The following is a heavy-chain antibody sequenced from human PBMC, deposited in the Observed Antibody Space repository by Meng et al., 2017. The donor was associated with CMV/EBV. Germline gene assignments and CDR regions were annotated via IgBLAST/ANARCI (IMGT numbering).Heavy chain of an antibody. Sequence: SLKISCAASGFTFDDYAMHWVRQAPGKGLEWVSGISWNSGSIGYADSVKGRSTISRDNAKNSLYLQMNSLRAEDTALYYCAKYRGAMDVWGQGTTVTVSS. CDR1: GFTFDDYA. CDR3: AKYRGAMDV. D-gene: IGHD4/OR15-4a*01. V-gene: IGHV3-9*01. CDR2: ISWNSGSI. J-gene: IGHJ6*02.